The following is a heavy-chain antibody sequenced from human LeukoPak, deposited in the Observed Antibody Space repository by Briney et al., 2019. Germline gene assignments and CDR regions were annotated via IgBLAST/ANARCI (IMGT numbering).Heavy chain of an antibody. Sequence: PSETLSLTCTVSGGSISSSSYYWGWIRQPPGKGLEWIGSIYYSGSTYYNPSLKSRVTISVDTSKNQFSLKLSSVTAADTAVYYCARGQWLASYYYYGMDVWGQGTTVTVSS. CDR2: IYYSGST. J-gene: IGHJ6*02. CDR3: ARGQWLASYYYYGMDV. CDR1: GGSISSSSYY. V-gene: IGHV4-39*07. D-gene: IGHD6-19*01.